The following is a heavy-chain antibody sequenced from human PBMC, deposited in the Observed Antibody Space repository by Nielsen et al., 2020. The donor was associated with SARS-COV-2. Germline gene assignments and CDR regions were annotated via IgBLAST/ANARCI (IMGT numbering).Heavy chain of an antibody. J-gene: IGHJ5*01. D-gene: IGHD1-26*01. CDR3: AKDRRGHRWDATFDS. V-gene: IGHV1-69*13. CDR2: IIPIFGTA. CDR1: GGTFSSSA. Sequence: SVKVSCKASGGTFSSSAIIWVRQAPGQGLEWMGGIIPIFGTANYGQKFQGRVTITADESTTTAYMELSSLRSEDTAVYYCAKDRRGHRWDATFDSWGQGILVTVSS.